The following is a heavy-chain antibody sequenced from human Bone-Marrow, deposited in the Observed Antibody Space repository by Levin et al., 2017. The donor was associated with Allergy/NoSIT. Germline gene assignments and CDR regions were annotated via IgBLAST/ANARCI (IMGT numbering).Heavy chain of an antibody. CDR2: IYWDDDK. D-gene: IGHD5-18*01. J-gene: IGHJ6*02. V-gene: IGHV2-5*02. CDR1: GFSLSTSGVG. Sequence: SGPTLVKPTQTLTLTCTFSGFSLSTSGVGVGWIRQPPGKALEWLALIYWDDDKRYSPSLKSRLTITKDTSKNQVVLTMTNMDPVDTATYYCAHLYSYGPRRTYGMDVWGQGTTVTVSS. CDR3: AHLYSYGPRRTYGMDV.